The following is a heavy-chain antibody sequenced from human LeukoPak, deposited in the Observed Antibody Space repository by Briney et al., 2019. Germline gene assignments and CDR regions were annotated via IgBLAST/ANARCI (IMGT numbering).Heavy chain of an antibody. D-gene: IGHD3-3*01. J-gene: IGHJ6*03. Sequence: GGSLRLSCAASGFTFSSYNMNWVRQAPGKGLEWVANIKQDGSEKYYVDSVKGRFTISRDNAKNSLYLQMNSLRAEDTAVYYCARDGKYYDFWSASYYYYMDVWGKGTTVTVSS. CDR1: GFTFSSYN. V-gene: IGHV3-7*01. CDR3: ARDGKYYDFWSASYYYYMDV. CDR2: IKQDGSEK.